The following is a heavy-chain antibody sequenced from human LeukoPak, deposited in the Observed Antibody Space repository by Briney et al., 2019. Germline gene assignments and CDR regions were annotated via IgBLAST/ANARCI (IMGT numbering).Heavy chain of an antibody. CDR3: ARELSMVRGVVYYGMDV. D-gene: IGHD3-10*01. J-gene: IGHJ6*02. CDR2: ISSYNGNT. V-gene: IGHV1-18*01. CDR1: GYTFTSYG. Sequence: ASVKVSCKASGYTFTSYGISWVRQAPGQGLEWMGWISSYNGNTNYAQKLQGRLTMTTDTSTSTAYMELRSLRSDETAVYYCARELSMVRGVVYYGMDVWGQGTTVTVSS.